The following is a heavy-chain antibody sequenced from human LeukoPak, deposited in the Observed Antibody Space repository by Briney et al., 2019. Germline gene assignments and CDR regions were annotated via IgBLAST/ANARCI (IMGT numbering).Heavy chain of an antibody. CDR3: ASWYGGYSEADY. D-gene: IGHD5-12*01. Sequence: GGSLRLSCAASGFTFSSYGMHWVRQAPGKGLEWVAVIWYDGSNKYYADSVKGRFTISRDNSKNTLYLQMNSLRAEDTAVYYCASWYGGYSEADYWGQGTLVTVSS. V-gene: IGHV3-33*01. CDR1: GFTFSSYG. J-gene: IGHJ4*02. CDR2: IWYDGSNK.